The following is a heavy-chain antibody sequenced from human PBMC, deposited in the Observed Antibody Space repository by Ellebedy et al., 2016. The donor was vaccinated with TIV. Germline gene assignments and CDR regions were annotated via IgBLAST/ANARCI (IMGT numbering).Heavy chain of an antibody. Sequence: SGPTLVXPTETLTLTCTVSGFSLSNARMGVSWIRQPPGKALEWLAHIFSNDEKSYSTSLKSRLTISKDTSKNQVVLTMTNMDPVDTATYYCAHSAIVVVVAATPLGYFDYWGQGTLVTVSS. D-gene: IGHD2-15*01. CDR3: AHSAIVVVVAATPLGYFDY. V-gene: IGHV2-26*01. J-gene: IGHJ4*02. CDR2: IFSNDEK. CDR1: GFSLSNARMG.